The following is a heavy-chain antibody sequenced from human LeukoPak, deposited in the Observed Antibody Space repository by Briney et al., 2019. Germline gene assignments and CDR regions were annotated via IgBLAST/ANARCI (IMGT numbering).Heavy chain of an antibody. CDR2: IIPIFGTA. V-gene: IGHV1-69*13. D-gene: IGHD2-2*01. J-gene: IGHJ4*02. CDR3: ARGGAHCSSTSCYYDY. CDR1: GGTFSSYA. Sequence: ASVKVSCKASGGTFSSYAISWVRQAPGQGHEWMAGIIPIFGTANYAQKFQGRVTITADESTSTAYMELSSLRSEDTAVYYCARGGAHCSSTSCYYDYWGQGTLVTVSS.